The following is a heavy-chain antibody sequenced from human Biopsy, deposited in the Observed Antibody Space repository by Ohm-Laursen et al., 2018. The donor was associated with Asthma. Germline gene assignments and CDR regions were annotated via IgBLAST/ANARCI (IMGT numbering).Heavy chain of an antibody. CDR3: ARGQKSPGDRWFDP. CDR2: INPNSGGT. D-gene: IGHD7-27*01. Sequence: ASVKDSCKTSGYTFIGYHIHWVRQAPGQGLEWMGRINPNSGGTNYAQKFQGRVTMTSDTSISTAYMELSRLRSDDTALYYCARGQKSPGDRWFDPWGQGTLVTVSS. CDR1: GYTFIGYH. J-gene: IGHJ5*02. V-gene: IGHV1-2*06.